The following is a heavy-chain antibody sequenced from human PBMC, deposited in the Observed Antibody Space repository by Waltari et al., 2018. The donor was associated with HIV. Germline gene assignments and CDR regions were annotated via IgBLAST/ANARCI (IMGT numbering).Heavy chain of an antibody. J-gene: IGHJ4*02. CDR2: TSSDDTNK. V-gene: IGHV3-30-3*01. CDR1: GFTFNRYD. Sequence: QVQLVESGGGVVQPGTSLRLSCPVSGFTFNRYDIHWVRQAPGKGLEWVAVTSSDDTNKFYADSVKGRFTIAGDNSKNILYLEMNDLRPDDTAVYYCAGENHYFGSGALNYWGQGTLVTVSS. CDR3: AGENHYFGSGALNY. D-gene: IGHD3-10*01.